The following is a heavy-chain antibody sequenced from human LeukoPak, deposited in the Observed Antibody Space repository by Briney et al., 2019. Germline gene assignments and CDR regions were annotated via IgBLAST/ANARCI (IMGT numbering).Heavy chain of an antibody. Sequence: ASVKGSCKASGYTFTGYYMHWVRQAPGQGLEWMGWINPNSGGTNYAQKFQGRVTMTRDTSISTAYMELSRLRSDDTAVYYCAREEVTTVTTLSRIGYFDYWGQGTLVTVSS. CDR1: GYTFTGYY. CDR2: INPNSGGT. CDR3: AREEVTTVTTLSRIGYFDY. J-gene: IGHJ4*02. D-gene: IGHD4-11*01. V-gene: IGHV1-2*02.